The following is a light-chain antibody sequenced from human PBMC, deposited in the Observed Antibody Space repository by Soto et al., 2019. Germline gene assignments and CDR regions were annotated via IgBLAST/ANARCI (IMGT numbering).Light chain of an antibody. Sequence: EIVMTQCPATLSVSPGERVTLSFRTSQSVSSSYLAWYQQRPGQAPSLLIYGASRRATGIPDRFSGSGSGTDFTLTITRLEPEDFAVYYCQQYGSSLFTFGPGTRWIS. V-gene: IGKV3-20*01. CDR1: QSVSSSY. CDR2: GAS. CDR3: QQYGSSLFT. J-gene: IGKJ3*01.